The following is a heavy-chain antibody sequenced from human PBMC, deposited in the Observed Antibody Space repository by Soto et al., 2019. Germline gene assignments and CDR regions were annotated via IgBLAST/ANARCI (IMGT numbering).Heavy chain of an antibody. CDR1: GFTFISSF. J-gene: IGHJ4*02. CDR3: ARYYRGSGRYFFHC. D-gene: IGHD6-19*01. V-gene: IGHV3-7*03. CDR2: INQDGGVT. Sequence: GGSLRLSCVASGFTFISSFMGWIRQAPGKGLEWVANINQDGGVTYYVDSVEGRFTISRDNTKDSLYLQMNSLRGEDTAIYYCARYYRGSGRYFFHCWGQGTRVPVSS.